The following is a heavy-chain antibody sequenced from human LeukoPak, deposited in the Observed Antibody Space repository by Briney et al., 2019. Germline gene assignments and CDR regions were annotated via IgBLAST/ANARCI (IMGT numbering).Heavy chain of an antibody. CDR3: AKLASDNSGY. D-gene: IGHD5-24*01. J-gene: IGHJ4*02. V-gene: IGHV3-9*01. Sequence: GGSLRLSCAASGFTFDDYAMQWVRQAPGKGLEWVSGISWNSGSIAYADSVKGRFTISRDNAKNSLYLQMNSLRDEDTAFYYCAKLASDNSGYWGQGTLVTVSS. CDR1: GFTFDDYA. CDR2: ISWNSGSI.